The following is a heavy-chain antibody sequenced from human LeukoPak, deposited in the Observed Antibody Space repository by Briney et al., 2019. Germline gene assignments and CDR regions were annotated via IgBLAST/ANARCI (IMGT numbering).Heavy chain of an antibody. D-gene: IGHD3-10*01. CDR1: GISLSNYG. J-gene: IGHJ4*02. V-gene: IGHV3-23*01. Sequence: PGGSLRLSCAVSGISLSNYGMSWVRQAPGKGLEWVAGMSGSGGGTNYADSVKGRFTISRDNPKNTLYLQMNRLRADDTAVYFCAKRGVVVRVILVGFHKEAYYFDSWGQGALVTVSS. CDR2: MSGSGGGT. CDR3: AKRGVVVRVILVGFHKEAYYFDS.